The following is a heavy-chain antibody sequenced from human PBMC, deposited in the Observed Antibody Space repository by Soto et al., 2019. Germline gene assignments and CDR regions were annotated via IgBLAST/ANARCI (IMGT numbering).Heavy chain of an antibody. V-gene: IGHV3-30*18. CDR2: MSWDGSDD. J-gene: IGHJ4*02. Sequence: VQLVESGGGVVQPGRSLRLSCAASGFTFSSYGMHWVRQAPGKGLEWVAVMSWDGSDDFYEETVKGRFTVSRDNSRNTLYLQMNSLRPEDTAVYYCAKEGCSGGICYGFDYWGQGTLVTVSS. CDR1: GFTFSSYG. D-gene: IGHD2-15*01. CDR3: AKEGCSGGICYGFDY.